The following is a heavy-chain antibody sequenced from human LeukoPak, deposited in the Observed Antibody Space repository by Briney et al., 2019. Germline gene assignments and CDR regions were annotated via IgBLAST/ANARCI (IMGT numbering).Heavy chain of an antibody. V-gene: IGHV4-39*01. D-gene: IGHD3-9*01. CDR3: ARQGGDYDILTGYYISAFDI. CDR1: GGSISSYY. Sequence: SETLSLTCTVSGGSISSYYWGWIRQPPGKGLEWIGSIYYSGSTYYNPSLKSRVTISVDTSKNQFSLKLSSVTAADTAVYYCARQGGDYDILTGYYISAFDIWGQGTMVTVSS. J-gene: IGHJ3*02. CDR2: IYYSGST.